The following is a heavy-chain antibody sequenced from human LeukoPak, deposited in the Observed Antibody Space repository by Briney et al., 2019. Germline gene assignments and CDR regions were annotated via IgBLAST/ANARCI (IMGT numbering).Heavy chain of an antibody. CDR3: ASWELHRDAFDI. D-gene: IGHD1-26*01. CDR2: IIPIFGTA. CDR1: GGTFSSYA. Sequence: SVKVSCKASGGTFSSYAISWVRQAPGQGLEWMGGIIPIFGTANYAQKFQGRVTITADESTSTAYMELSSLRSEDTAVYYCASWELHRDAFDIWGQGTMVTVSS. V-gene: IGHV1-69*13. J-gene: IGHJ3*02.